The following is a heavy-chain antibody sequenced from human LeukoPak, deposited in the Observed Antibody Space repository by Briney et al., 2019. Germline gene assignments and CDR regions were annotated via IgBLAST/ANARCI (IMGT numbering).Heavy chain of an antibody. Sequence: GGSLRLSCAASGFTVSRNYMSWVRQAPGKGLEWVSLIYSGGTTYYADSVKGRFTISRDNAKNSLYLQMNSLRAEDTAVYYCARRGAADYYYYYMDVWGKGTTVTVSS. CDR1: GFTVSRNY. V-gene: IGHV3-53*01. CDR3: ARRGAADYYYYYMDV. J-gene: IGHJ6*03. D-gene: IGHD1-26*01. CDR2: IYSGGTT.